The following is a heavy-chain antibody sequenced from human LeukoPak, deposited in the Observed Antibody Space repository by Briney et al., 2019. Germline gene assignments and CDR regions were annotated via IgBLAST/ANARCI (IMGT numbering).Heavy chain of an antibody. CDR3: AVTQGDYGYWYFDI. V-gene: IGHV4-59*02. Sequence: SETLSLTCTVSGASVSSGYWSWIRQPPGKGLEWIGRIYNSGSTNYNPSLKSRVTISVDTSKNQFSLKLSSVTAADTAVYYCAVTQGDYGYWYFDIWGRGTLVTVSS. CDR1: GASVSSGY. J-gene: IGHJ2*01. D-gene: IGHD4-17*01. CDR2: IYNSGST.